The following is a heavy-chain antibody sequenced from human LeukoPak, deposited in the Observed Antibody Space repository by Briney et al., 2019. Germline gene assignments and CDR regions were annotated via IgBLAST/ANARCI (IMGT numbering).Heavy chain of an antibody. CDR1: GYTFTSYG. V-gene: IGHV1-18*01. D-gene: IGHD3-3*01. Sequence: ASVKVSCKASGYTFTSYGISWVRQAPGQGLEWMGWISAYNGNTNYAQKFQGRVTMTRDTSISTAYMELSRLRSDDTAVYYCARDGGTIFGVVIMAWFDPWGQGTLVTVSS. CDR2: ISAYNGNT. J-gene: IGHJ5*02. CDR3: ARDGGTIFGVVIMAWFDP.